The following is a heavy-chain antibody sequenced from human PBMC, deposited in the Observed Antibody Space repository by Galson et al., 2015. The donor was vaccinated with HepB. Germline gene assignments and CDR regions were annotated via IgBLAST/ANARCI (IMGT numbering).Heavy chain of an antibody. CDR1: GYTFTSYY. J-gene: IGHJ4*02. V-gene: IGHV1-46*01. D-gene: IGHD3-3*01. CDR2: INPSGGST. Sequence: SVKVSCKASGYTFTSYYMHWVRQAPGQGLEWMGIINPSGGSTSYAQKFQGRVTMTRDTSTSTVYMELSSLRSEDTAVYYCARAGTYYDFWSGHDYWGQGTLVTVSS. CDR3: ARAGTYYDFWSGHDY.